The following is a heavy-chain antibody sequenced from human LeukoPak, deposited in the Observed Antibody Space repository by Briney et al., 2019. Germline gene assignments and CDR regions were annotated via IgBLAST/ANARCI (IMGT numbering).Heavy chain of an antibody. CDR1: GFSFNDYW. J-gene: IGHJ4*02. CDR3: ARFSRVQASF. Sequence: GGSLRLSCVASGFSFNDYWMSWVRQAPGKGLEWVANIKQDGIDKQYVASIKGRFTVSRDNAKNTLYLQMDSLRVEDTAIYYCARFSRVQASFWGQGTLVTVSS. V-gene: IGHV3-7*01. CDR2: IKQDGIDK. D-gene: IGHD4/OR15-4a*01.